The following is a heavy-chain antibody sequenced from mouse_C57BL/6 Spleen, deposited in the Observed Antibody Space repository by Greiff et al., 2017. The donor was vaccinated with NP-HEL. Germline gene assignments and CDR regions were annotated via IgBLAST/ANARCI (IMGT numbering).Heavy chain of an antibody. CDR1: GYAFSSSW. D-gene: IGHD2-1*01. V-gene: IGHV1-82*01. CDR2: IYPGDGDT. CDR3: ANLPLAY. Sequence: VKLMESGPELVKPGASVKISCKASGYAFSSSWMNWVKQRPGKGLEWIGRIYPGDGDTNYNGKFKGKATLTADKSSSTAYMQLSSLTSEDSAVYFCANLPLAYWGQGTLVTVSA. J-gene: IGHJ3*01.